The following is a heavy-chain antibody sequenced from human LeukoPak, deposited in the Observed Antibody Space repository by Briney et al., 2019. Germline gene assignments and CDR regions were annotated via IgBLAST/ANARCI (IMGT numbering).Heavy chain of an antibody. CDR3: ARGTRYYGSGSYYTYDY. V-gene: IGHV1-8*01. CDR2: MNPNSGNT. D-gene: IGHD3-10*01. Sequence: ASVKVSCKSAGYTFTSYDINWVRQATGQGLEWMGWMNPNSGNTGYAQKFQGRVTMTSNTSMSTAYMELSSLRSADTAVYYCARGTRYYGSGSYYTYDYWGQGTLVTVSS. CDR1: GYTFTSYD. J-gene: IGHJ4*02.